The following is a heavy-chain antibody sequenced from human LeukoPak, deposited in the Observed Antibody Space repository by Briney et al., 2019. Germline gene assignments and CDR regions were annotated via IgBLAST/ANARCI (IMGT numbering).Heavy chain of an antibody. Sequence: SETLSLTCTVSGGSINSGSYYWSWIRQPAGKGLEWIGRIYTSGSTNYNPSLKSRVTISMDTSMNQFSLKLTSVTSADTAVYYCATGDYFYYYYYYIDVWGKGTTCTVSS. CDR3: ATGDYFYYYYYYIDV. V-gene: IGHV4-61*02. CDR2: IYTSGST. CDR1: GGSINSGSYY. J-gene: IGHJ6*03. D-gene: IGHD2/OR15-2a*01.